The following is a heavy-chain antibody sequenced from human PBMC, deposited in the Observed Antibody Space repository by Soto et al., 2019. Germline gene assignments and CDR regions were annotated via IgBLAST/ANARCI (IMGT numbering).Heavy chain of an antibody. V-gene: IGHV1-69*12. J-gene: IGHJ1*01. CDR1: GGTFSTYP. CDR3: ARLRAGNYEAYQH. D-gene: IGHD4-4*01. Sequence: QVQLVQSGAEVKKPGSSVKVSCKASGGTFSTYPISWVRQAPGQGLEWMGGINPIFGTANYAQKLQGRVTITADESTTTAYMQLSSLRADDTGVYYCARLRAGNYEAYQHWGQGTLVTVSS. CDR2: INPIFGTA.